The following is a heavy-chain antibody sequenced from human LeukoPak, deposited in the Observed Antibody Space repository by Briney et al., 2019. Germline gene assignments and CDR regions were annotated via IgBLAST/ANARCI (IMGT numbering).Heavy chain of an antibody. D-gene: IGHD3-16*02. Sequence: SETLSLTCAVYGGSFSGYYWSWIRQPPGKGLEWIGEINHSGSTNYNPSLKSRVTISVDTSKNQFSLKLSSVTAADTAVYYCARSWSYDYVLGSYRYGMDVWGQGTTVTVSS. CDR2: INHSGST. CDR3: ARSWSYDYVLGSYRYGMDV. V-gene: IGHV4-34*01. CDR1: GGSFSGYY. J-gene: IGHJ6*02.